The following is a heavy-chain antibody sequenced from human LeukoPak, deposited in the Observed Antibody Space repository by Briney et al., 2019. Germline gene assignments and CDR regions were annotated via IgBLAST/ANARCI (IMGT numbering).Heavy chain of an antibody. Sequence: SETLSLTCTVSGGSISSYYWSCIRQPPGKGLEWIGYIYYSGSTNYNPSLKSRVTISVDTSKNQFSLKLSSVTAADTAVYYCARDARDFWSGYIDYWGQGTLVTVSS. D-gene: IGHD3-3*01. CDR1: GGSISSYY. J-gene: IGHJ4*02. CDR2: IYYSGST. CDR3: ARDARDFWSGYIDY. V-gene: IGHV4-59*01.